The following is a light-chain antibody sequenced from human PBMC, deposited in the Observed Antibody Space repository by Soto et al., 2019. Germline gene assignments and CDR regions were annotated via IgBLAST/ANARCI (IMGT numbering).Light chain of an antibody. CDR2: EVT. J-gene: IGLJ2*01. V-gene: IGLV2-8*01. CDR3: SSYAGSDKI. Sequence: QSALTQPPSASGSPGQSVTISCTGTSSDVGGYNYVSWYQQHPGKAPKLLMYEVTKRPSEVPDRFSCSKSGNTASLTVSGLQADDEADYYCSSYAGSDKIFGGGTKLTVL. CDR1: SSDVGGYNY.